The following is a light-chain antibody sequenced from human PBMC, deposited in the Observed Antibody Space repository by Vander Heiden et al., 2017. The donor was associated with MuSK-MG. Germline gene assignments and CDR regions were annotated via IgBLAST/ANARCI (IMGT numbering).Light chain of an antibody. CDR1: SGDIGSYDY. J-gene: IGLJ2*01. CDR2: DVT. CDR3: FSYTSSTILL. Sequence: QSALTQPASVSGSPGQSMTISCTGTSGDIGSYDYVSWYQQHPGKAPKRLIFDVTNRPSGISNRFSGSKSGNTASLTISGLQAEDEADYYCFSYTSSTILLFGGGTKLTVL. V-gene: IGLV2-14*01.